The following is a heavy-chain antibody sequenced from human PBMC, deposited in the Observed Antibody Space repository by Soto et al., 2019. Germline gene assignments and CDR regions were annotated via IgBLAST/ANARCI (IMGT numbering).Heavy chain of an antibody. CDR3: ARESVWDDILTGMCNWFDP. CDR2: IWYDGSNK. Sequence: PGGSLRLSCAASGFTFSSYGMHWVRQAPGKGLEWVAVIWYDGSNKYYADSVKGRFTISRDNSKNTLYLQMNSLRAEDTAVYYCARESVWDDILTGMCNWFDPWGQGTLVTVSS. D-gene: IGHD3-9*01. J-gene: IGHJ5*02. CDR1: GFTFSSYG. V-gene: IGHV3-33*01.